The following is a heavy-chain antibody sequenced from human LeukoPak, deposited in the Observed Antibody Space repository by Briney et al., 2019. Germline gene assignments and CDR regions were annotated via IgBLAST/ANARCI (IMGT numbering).Heavy chain of an antibody. CDR2: IIPIFGTA. Sequence: SVKVSCKASGGTFSSYAISWVRQAPGQGLEWMGGIIPIFGTANYAQKFQGRVTITTDESTSTAYMELSSLRSEDTAVYYCAGENRIAAAGYGIWFDPWGQGTLVSVSS. D-gene: IGHD6-13*01. CDR1: GGTFSSYA. V-gene: IGHV1-69*05. CDR3: AGENRIAAAGYGIWFDP. J-gene: IGHJ5*02.